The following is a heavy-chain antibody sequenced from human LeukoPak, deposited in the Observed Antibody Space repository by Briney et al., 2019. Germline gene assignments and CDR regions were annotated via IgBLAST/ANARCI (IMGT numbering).Heavy chain of an antibody. CDR2: IYHGGNT. D-gene: IGHD4-11*01. J-gene: IGHJ5*02. CDR3: ARATTVTTRWFDP. V-gene: IGHV4-38-2*02. Sequence: SETLSLTCTVSGYSVSSDHYWGWIRQPPGKGPEWIGSIYHGGNTYYYPSLKSRVTISVDTSKNQFSLKLTSMTAADTAVYYCARATTVTTRWFDPWGQGTLVTVSS. CDR1: GYSVSSDHY.